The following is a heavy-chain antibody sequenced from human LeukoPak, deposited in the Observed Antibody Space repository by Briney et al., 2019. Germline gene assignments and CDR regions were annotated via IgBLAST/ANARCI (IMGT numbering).Heavy chain of an antibody. D-gene: IGHD6-25*01. Sequence: PGGSLRLSCAASGFTFSNYGMHWVRQAPGKGLEWVSYISSGSTTIYYADSVKGRFTISRDDAKNSLYLQMNSLRAEDTAVYYCARDVAAIFWGQGTLVTVSS. V-gene: IGHV3-48*01. CDR1: GFTFSNYG. CDR2: ISSGSTTI. CDR3: ARDVAAIF. J-gene: IGHJ4*02.